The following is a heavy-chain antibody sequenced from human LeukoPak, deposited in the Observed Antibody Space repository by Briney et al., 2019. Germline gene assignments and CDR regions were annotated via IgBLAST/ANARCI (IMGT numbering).Heavy chain of an antibody. CDR1: GYTFNSHG. CDR3: ARDAGGNYYYYMDV. D-gene: IGHD6-13*01. J-gene: IGHJ6*03. CDR2: ISAYNGDT. V-gene: IGHV1-18*04. Sequence: ASVKVSCKAFGYTFNSHGISWVRQAPGQGLEWMGWISAYNGDTNYAQKFQGRVTLTTDRTTSTAYLELRSLRSDDTAVYYCARDAGGNYYYYMDVWGKGTTVTVSS.